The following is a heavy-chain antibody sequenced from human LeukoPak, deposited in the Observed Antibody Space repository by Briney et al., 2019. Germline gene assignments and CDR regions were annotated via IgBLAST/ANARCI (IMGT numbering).Heavy chain of an antibody. CDR3: ASVTTVVTPHFDY. J-gene: IGHJ4*02. D-gene: IGHD4-23*01. Sequence: SETLSLTCTVSGGSISSSSYYWGWIRQPPGKGLEWIGSIYYSGSTYYNPSLKSRVTISVDTSKNLFSLKLSSVTAADTAVYYCASVTTVVTPHFDYWGQGTLVTVSS. CDR1: GGSISSSSYY. V-gene: IGHV4-39*01. CDR2: IYYSGST.